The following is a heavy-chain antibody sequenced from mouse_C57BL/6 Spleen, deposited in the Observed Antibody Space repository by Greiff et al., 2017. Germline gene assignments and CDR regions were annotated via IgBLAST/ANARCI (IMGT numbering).Heavy chain of an antibody. Sequence: QVQLQQSGPELVKPGASVKISCKASGYAFSSSWMNWVKQRPGKGLEWIGRIYPGDGDTNYNGKFKGKATLTADKSSSTAYMQLSSLTSEDSAVYFCARVDDGYYSYWYFDVWGTGTTVTVSS. CDR3: ARVDDGYYSYWYFDV. D-gene: IGHD2-3*01. CDR1: GYAFSSSW. CDR2: IYPGDGDT. V-gene: IGHV1-82*01. J-gene: IGHJ1*03.